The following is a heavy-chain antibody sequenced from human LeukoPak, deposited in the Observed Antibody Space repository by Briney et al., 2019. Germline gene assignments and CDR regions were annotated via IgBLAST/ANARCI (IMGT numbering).Heavy chain of an antibody. CDR1: GFTFGDYA. CDR3: ARDGEWLRPMDY. Sequence: PGGSLRLSCTTSGFTFGDYAMSWIRQAPGKGLEWVSYLSGSGDTIYYADSVKGRFTISRDNAKNSLYLQMNSLRAEDTAVYYCARDGEWLRPMDYWGQGTLVTVSS. J-gene: IGHJ4*02. V-gene: IGHV3-11*04. D-gene: IGHD5-12*01. CDR2: LSGSGDTI.